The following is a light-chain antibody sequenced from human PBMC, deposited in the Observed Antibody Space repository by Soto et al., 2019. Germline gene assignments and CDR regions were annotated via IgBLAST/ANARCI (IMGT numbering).Light chain of an antibody. CDR1: SSDVGGYNY. Sequence: QSVLTQPASVSGSPGQSITISCTGTSSDVGGYNYVSWYQQHPGKAPKFMIYDVSNRPSGVSTRFSGSTSGNTASLTISGLQAEDEADYYCNSYTTSNTRQIVFGTGTKVTVL. CDR3: NSYTTSNTRQIV. J-gene: IGLJ1*01. CDR2: DVS. V-gene: IGLV2-14*01.